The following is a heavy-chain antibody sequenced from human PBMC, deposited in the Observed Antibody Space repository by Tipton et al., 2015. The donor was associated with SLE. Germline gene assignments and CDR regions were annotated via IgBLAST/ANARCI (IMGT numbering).Heavy chain of an antibody. Sequence: LRLSCTVSSYSVSSGYFWGWIRQPPGKGLEWIGSIHQSGNTYFNPTLESRVAMSMDTSKNQVFLRLSSVTAADTATYYCARQNFHGSGSYYKHIWFDPWGQGTLVTVSS. V-gene: IGHV4-38-2*02. CDR2: IHQSGNT. D-gene: IGHD3-10*01. CDR1: SYSVSSGYF. J-gene: IGHJ5*02. CDR3: ARQNFHGSGSYYKHIWFDP.